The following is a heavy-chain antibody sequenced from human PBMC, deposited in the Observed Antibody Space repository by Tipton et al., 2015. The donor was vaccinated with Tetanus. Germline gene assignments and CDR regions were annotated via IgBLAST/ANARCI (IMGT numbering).Heavy chain of an antibody. V-gene: IGHV4-39*01. CDR1: GGSISTTDSY. CDR3: ARRNYPYYFDY. CDR2: IYGGNT. J-gene: IGHJ4*02. Sequence: GLVKPSETLSLTCTVSGGSISTTDSYWGWIRQPPGKGLEWIALIYGGNTYYDPSLKSRVGISLDTSKNQFSLKRTSVTAADTAIYYCARRNYPYYFDYWGQGILVTVSS. D-gene: IGHD3-10*01.